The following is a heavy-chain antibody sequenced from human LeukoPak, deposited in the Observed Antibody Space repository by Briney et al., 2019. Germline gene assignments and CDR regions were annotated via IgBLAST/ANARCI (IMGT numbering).Heavy chain of an antibody. J-gene: IGHJ4*02. V-gene: IGHV4-39*07. CDR1: AGSICTNNYY. Sequence: SETLSLTCTVSAGSICTNNYYWGWIRQPPGKGLEWIGSISYSGTTYYNPSLKSRVTISIDTSRNQFSLKVTSVTAADTAVYYCVRTGEITTVCDYWGRGALVTVSS. CDR3: VRTGEITTVCDY. CDR2: ISYSGTT. D-gene: IGHD4-17*01.